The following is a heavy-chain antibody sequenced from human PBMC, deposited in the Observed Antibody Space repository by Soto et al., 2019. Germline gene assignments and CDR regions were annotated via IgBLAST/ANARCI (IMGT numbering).Heavy chain of an antibody. D-gene: IGHD6-13*01. CDR1: GFTFSSYA. Sequence: GSLRLSCAVSGFTFSSYAMTWVRQAPGKGLEWLSVISSTGSTYSADSVKGRFTISRDNSKSILYLQMNSLSAEDTAFYYCVKDESINWYSGHFRHWGQGTLVTSPQ. CDR3: VKDESINWYSGHFRH. CDR2: ISSTGST. V-gene: IGHV3-23*01. J-gene: IGHJ1*01.